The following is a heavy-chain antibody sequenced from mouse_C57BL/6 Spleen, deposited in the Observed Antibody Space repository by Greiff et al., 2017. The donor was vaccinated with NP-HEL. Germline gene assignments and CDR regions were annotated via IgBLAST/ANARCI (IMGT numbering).Heavy chain of an antibody. D-gene: IGHD2-3*01. J-gene: IGHJ2*01. Sequence: VKLMESGPELVKPGASVKISCKASGYAFSSSWMNWVKQRPGKGLEWIGRIYPGDGDTNYNGKFKGKATLTADKSSSTAYMQLSSLTSEDSAVYFCARSLYDGYPLDYWGQGTTLTVSS. CDR3: ARSLYDGYPLDY. CDR2: IYPGDGDT. V-gene: IGHV1-82*01. CDR1: GYAFSSSW.